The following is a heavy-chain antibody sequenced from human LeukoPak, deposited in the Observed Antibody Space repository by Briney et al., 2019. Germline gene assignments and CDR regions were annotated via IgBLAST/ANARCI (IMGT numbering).Heavy chain of an antibody. CDR2: INHSGST. J-gene: IGHJ4*02. V-gene: IGHV4-34*01. CDR3: ARGRGSHIGDY. CDR1: GGSFSGYY. D-gene: IGHD2-15*01. Sequence: SETLSLTCAVYGGSFSGYYWSWIRQPPGKGLEWIGEINHSGSTNYNPSLKSRVTISVDTSKNQFSLKLSSVTAADTAVYYCARGRGSHIGDYWGQGTLVTVSS.